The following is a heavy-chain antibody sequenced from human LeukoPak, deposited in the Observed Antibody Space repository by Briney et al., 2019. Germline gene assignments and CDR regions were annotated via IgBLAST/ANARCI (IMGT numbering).Heavy chain of an antibody. D-gene: IGHD6-19*01. CDR3: ARRERQQWLVQGPIDY. CDR1: GYSISSGYY. CDR2: IYHSGST. Sequence: KPSETLSLTCAVSGYSISSGYYWGWIRQPPGKGLEWIGSIYHSGSTYYNPSLKSRVTISVDTSKNQFSLKLSSVTAADTAVYYCARRERQQWLVQGPIDYWGQGTPVTVSS. J-gene: IGHJ4*02. V-gene: IGHV4-38-2*01.